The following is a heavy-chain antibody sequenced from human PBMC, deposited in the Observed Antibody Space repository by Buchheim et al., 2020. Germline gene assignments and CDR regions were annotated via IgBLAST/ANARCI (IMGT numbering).Heavy chain of an antibody. D-gene: IGHD6-13*01. CDR1: GGSFSGYY. V-gene: IGHV4-34*01. CDR3: ARVRKGSSWYYYYYGMDV. Sequence: QVQLQQWGAGLLKPSETLSLTCAVYGGSFSGYYWSWIRQPPGKGLEWIGEINHSGSTNYNPSLKSRVTISVDTSTNQFSLKLSSVTAADTAVYYCARVRKGSSWYYYYYGMDVWGQGTT. J-gene: IGHJ6*02. CDR2: INHSGST.